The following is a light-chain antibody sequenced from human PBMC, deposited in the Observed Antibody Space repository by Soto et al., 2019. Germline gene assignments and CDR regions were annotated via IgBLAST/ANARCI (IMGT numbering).Light chain of an antibody. Sequence: EIQMTPSPDSLSASVGQWDPLTCRARHTIATYLKWYQQKAGKVPEVLIYGTSSLQPGVPARFTGSVSGTDFTLTINNVQPEYCATYYCQQFYYYPHTFGQGTKLEVK. CDR2: GTS. J-gene: IGKJ2*01. V-gene: IGKV1-39*01. CDR1: HTIATY. CDR3: QQFYYYPHT.